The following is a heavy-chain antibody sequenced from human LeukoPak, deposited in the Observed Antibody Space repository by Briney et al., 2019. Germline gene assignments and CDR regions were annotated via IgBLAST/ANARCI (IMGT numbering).Heavy chain of an antibody. CDR3: ARLNLEETGPCGSGDCYSGHFDS. CDR2: IIPILGIA. D-gene: IGHD2-21*02. V-gene: IGHV1-69*04. CDR1: GGTFSSYA. Sequence: SVKVSCKASGGTFSSYAISWVRQAPGQGLEWMGRIIPILGIANYAQKFQGRVTITADKSTSTAYMELSSLRSEDTAVYYCARLNLEETGPCGSGDCYSGHFDSWGQGTLVTVSS. J-gene: IGHJ4*02.